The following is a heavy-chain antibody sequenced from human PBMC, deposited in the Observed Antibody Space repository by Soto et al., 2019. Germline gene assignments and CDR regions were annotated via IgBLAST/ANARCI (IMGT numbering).Heavy chain of an antibody. CDR2: ISYDGNNK. CDR3: ARDMSGILRGIITRPFDY. CDR1: GFTFNNYA. J-gene: IGHJ4*02. V-gene: IGHV3-30-3*01. D-gene: IGHD3-10*01. Sequence: GGSLRLSCAASGFTFNNYAMHWVRQAPGKGLEWVAVISYDGNNKFYADSVKGRLTISRDNSKNTLYLQMNSLRAEDTAVYCCARDMSGILRGIITRPFDYLGQGTLVTVSS.